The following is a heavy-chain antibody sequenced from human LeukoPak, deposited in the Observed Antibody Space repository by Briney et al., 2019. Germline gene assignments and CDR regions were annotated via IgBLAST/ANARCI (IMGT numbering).Heavy chain of an antibody. CDR2: ISSNGGST. D-gene: IGHD6-6*01. CDR3: ARRGSIAARPIDY. V-gene: IGHV3-64*01. Sequence: GGSLRLSCAASGFTFSSYAMHWVRQAPGKGLEYVSAISSNGGSTYYANSVKGRFTISRDNSKNTLFLQMGSLRAEDMAVYYCARRGSIAARPIDYWGQGTLVTVSS. CDR1: GFTFSSYA. J-gene: IGHJ4*02.